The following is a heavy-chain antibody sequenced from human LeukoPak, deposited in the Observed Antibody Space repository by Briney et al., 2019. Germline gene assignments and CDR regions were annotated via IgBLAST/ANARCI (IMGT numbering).Heavy chain of an antibody. Sequence: SGTLSLTCTVSGGSISTFFWSWIRQAPGRGLEWIGHIFGSGHTDYNPSLKSRLTISVDTSKNDFSLQLTSVTAAHTAVYYCARGTGWLPDWWGQGILVTVSS. CDR3: ARGTGWLPDW. CDR2: IFGSGHT. V-gene: IGHV4-59*01. D-gene: IGHD6-19*01. J-gene: IGHJ4*02. CDR1: GGSISTFF.